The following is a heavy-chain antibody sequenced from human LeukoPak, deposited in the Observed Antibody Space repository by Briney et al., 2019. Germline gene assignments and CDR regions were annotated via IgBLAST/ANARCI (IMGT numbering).Heavy chain of an antibody. CDR3: ASTSGPKGY. J-gene: IGHJ4*02. V-gene: IGHV3-48*03. D-gene: IGHD1-1*01. CDR1: GFTFSSYE. Sequence: GGSLRLSCAASGFTFSSYEMNWVRQAPGKGLEWVSYISSSGSIIYYADSVKGRFTISRDNARNSLYLQMNSLRAEDTAVYYCASTSGPKGYWGQGTLVTVSS. CDR2: ISSSGSII.